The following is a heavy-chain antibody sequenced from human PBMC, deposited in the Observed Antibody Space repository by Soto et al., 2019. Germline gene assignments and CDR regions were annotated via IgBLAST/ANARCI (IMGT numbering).Heavy chain of an antibody. CDR2: IYYSGST. V-gene: IGHV4-59*08. CDR3: ARRSSADFYY. CDR1: GGSIRSYY. D-gene: IGHD6-6*01. J-gene: IGHJ4*02. Sequence: SETLSLTCTVSGGSIRSYYWSWIRQPPGKGLEWIGYIYYSGSTNYNPSLKSRVTISVDTSKNQFSLKLSSVTAADTAVYYCARRSSADFYYWGQGTLVTVSS.